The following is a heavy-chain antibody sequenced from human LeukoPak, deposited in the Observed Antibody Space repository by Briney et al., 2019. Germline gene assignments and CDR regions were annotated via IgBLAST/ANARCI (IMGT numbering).Heavy chain of an antibody. Sequence: GGSLRLSCAASGFTFSSYSMNWVRQAPGKGLEWVSAISGSGGSTYYADSVKGRFTISRDNSKNTLYLQMNSLRAEDTAVYYCARDGGYSYGFDYWGQGTLVTVSS. D-gene: IGHD5-18*01. V-gene: IGHV3-23*01. CDR1: GFTFSSYS. CDR3: ARDGGYSYGFDY. J-gene: IGHJ4*02. CDR2: ISGSGGST.